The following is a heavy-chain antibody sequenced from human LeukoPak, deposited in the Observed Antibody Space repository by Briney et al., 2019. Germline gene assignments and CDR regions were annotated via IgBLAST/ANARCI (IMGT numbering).Heavy chain of an antibody. D-gene: IGHD3/OR15-3a*01. CDR3: AKQDWVGFDY. Sequence: GGSLRLSCAASGFTFSSYAMSWVRQAPGKGLEWVSTISDSGGNTYYADSVKGRFTISRDNSKNTLYLQMSSLRAEDTAVYYCAKQDWVGFDYWGQGTLVTVSS. CDR1: GFTFSSYA. CDR2: ISDSGGNT. J-gene: IGHJ4*02. V-gene: IGHV3-23*01.